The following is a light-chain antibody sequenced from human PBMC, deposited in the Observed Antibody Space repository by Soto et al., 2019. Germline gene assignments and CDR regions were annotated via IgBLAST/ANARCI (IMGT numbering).Light chain of an antibody. CDR2: DAS. Sequence: DIQMTQSPSTLSASLGDRGTITCRASQSISSWLAWYQQKPGKAPKLLIYDASSLESGVPSRFSGSGSGTEFTLTISSLQPDAFATYRCHRYNSYSRTFGQGT. J-gene: IGKJ1*01. CDR3: HRYNSYSRT. CDR1: QSISSW. V-gene: IGKV1-5*01.